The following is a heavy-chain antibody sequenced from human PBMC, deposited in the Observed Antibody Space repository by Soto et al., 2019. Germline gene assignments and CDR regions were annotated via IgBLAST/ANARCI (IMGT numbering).Heavy chain of an antibody. D-gene: IGHD3-10*01. V-gene: IGHV1-8*01. CDR3: CLMVRGVIRSEGWFDP. CDR1: GYTFTSYD. Sequence: ASVKVSCKASGYTFTSYDINWVRQATGQGLEWMGWMNPNSGNTGYAQKFQGRVTMTRNTSISTAYMELSSLRSEDTAVYYCCLMVRGVIRSEGWFDPWGQGTLVTVSS. J-gene: IGHJ5*02. CDR2: MNPNSGNT.